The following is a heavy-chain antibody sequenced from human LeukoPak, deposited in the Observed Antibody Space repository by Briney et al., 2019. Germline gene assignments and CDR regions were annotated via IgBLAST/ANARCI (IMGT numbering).Heavy chain of an antibody. Sequence: GGSLRLSCAASGFTFSSYSMNWVRQAPGKGLEWVSSISSSSSYIYYADSVKGRFTIPRDNAKNSLYLQMNSLRAKDTAVYYCARDDRAYYFDYWGQGTLVTVSS. CDR2: ISSSSSYI. J-gene: IGHJ4*02. V-gene: IGHV3-21*01. CDR1: GFTFSSYS. CDR3: ARDDRAYYFDY.